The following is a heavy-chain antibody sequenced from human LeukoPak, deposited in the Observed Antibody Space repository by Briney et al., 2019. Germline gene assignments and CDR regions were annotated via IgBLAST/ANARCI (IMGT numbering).Heavy chain of an antibody. Sequence: SETLSLTCTVSGGSISSYYWSWIRQPPGKGLEWIGYIYYSGSTNYNPSLKSRVTISVDTSKNQFSLKLSSVTAADTAVYYCARHLGIAVAGTVDPWGQGTLVTVSS. CDR2: IYYSGST. V-gene: IGHV4-59*08. CDR3: ARHLGIAVAGTVDP. J-gene: IGHJ5*02. CDR1: GGSISSYY. D-gene: IGHD6-19*01.